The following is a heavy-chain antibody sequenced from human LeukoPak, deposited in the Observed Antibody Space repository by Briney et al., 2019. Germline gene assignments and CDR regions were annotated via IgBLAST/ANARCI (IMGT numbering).Heavy chain of an antibody. J-gene: IGHJ3*02. Sequence: GASVKVSCKASGYTFTSYGISWVRQAPGQGLEWMGWISAYNGNTNYAQKLQGRVTMTTDTSTSTAYMELRSLRSDDTAVYYCASDQLTGTGTDAFDIWGQGTMVTVSS. CDR3: ASDQLTGTGTDAFDI. V-gene: IGHV1-18*01. D-gene: IGHD1-7*01. CDR1: GYTFTSYG. CDR2: ISAYNGNT.